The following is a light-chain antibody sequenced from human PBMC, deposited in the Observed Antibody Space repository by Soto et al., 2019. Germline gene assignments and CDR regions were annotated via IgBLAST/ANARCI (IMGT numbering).Light chain of an antibody. CDR1: HSVGSD. CDR2: DAS. Sequence: DIVLTQSPGTLSLSPGETASLSCRASHSVGSDLAWYQQKPGQTPGLLIYDASNRAAGVPARFSGSGSGADFTLTISSLEPEDSAVYYCQQRYNWPPITFGQGTRLEIK. V-gene: IGKV3-11*01. J-gene: IGKJ5*01. CDR3: QQRYNWPPIT.